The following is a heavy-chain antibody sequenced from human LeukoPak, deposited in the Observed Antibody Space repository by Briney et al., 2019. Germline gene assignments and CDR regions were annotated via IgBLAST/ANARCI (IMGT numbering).Heavy chain of an antibody. V-gene: IGHV1-2*02. D-gene: IGHD2-15*01. CDR1: GYTFTGYY. CDR2: TNPNSGGT. CDR3: ARGELLVVVAATVWFDP. Sequence: ASVKVSCKASGYTFTGYYMHWVRQAPGQGLEWMGWTNPNSGGTNYAQKFQGRVTMTRDTSISTAYMELSRLRSDDTAVYYCARGELLVVVAATVWFDPWGQGTLVTVSS. J-gene: IGHJ5*02.